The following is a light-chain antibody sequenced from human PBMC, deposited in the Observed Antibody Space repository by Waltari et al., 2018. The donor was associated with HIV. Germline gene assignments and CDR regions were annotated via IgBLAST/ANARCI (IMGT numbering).Light chain of an antibody. CDR3: SSYTSSNTLPYV. CDR2: DVS. J-gene: IGLJ1*01. Sequence: QSALTQPGSVSGSPGQSITISCTGTSSDVGGYTYVSWYQQHPSKAPKLMIYDVSNRPSGVSNRFSGSKSGNTASLTISGLQAEDEADYYCSSYTSSNTLPYVFGTGTKVTVL. CDR1: SSDVGGYTY. V-gene: IGLV2-14*03.